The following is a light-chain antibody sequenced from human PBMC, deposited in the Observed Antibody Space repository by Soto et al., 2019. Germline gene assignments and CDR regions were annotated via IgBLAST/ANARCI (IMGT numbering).Light chain of an antibody. CDR3: QQRSNWPPYT. CDR2: DAS. CDR1: QSVSSY. Sequence: EIVLTQSPATLSLSPGERATLSCRASQSVSSYLAWYQQKPGQAPRLLIYDASNRATSIPARFSGSGSGTDFTLTINSLEPEDFAVYYCQQRSNWPPYTFGQGTKVDI. V-gene: IGKV3-11*01. J-gene: IGKJ2*01.